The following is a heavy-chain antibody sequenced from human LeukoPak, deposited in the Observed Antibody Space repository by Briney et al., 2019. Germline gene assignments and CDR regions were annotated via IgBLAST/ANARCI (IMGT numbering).Heavy chain of an antibody. J-gene: IGHJ4*02. CDR2: INHSGST. CDR1: GGSFSGYY. Sequence: SETLSLTCAVYGGSFSGYYWSWIRQPPGKGLEWIGEINHSGSTNYNPSLKSRVTTSVDTSKNQFSLKLSSVTAADTAVYYCAFGGVIGPDYWGQGTLVTVSS. V-gene: IGHV4-34*01. D-gene: IGHD3-16*02. CDR3: AFGGVIGPDY.